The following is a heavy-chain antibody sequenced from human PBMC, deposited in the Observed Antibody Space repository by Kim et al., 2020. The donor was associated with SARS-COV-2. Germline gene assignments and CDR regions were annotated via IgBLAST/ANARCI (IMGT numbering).Heavy chain of an antibody. J-gene: IGHJ4*01. V-gene: IGHV3-33*01. CDR3: AREGDVVASWQVVAPYF. CDR2: IWYDGINK. CDR1: GFTFSNYG. D-gene: IGHD3-22*01. Sequence: GGSLRLSCAASGFTFSNYGMHWVRQAPGKGLEWVAVIWYDGINKYYPDSVKGRFTISRDNSKNTLYLQMNSLRAEDTAVYYCAREGDVVASWQVVAPYF.